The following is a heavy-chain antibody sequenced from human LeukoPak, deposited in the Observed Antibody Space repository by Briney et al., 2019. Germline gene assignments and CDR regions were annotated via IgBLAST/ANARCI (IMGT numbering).Heavy chain of an antibody. CDR3: ARHFQSGTS. J-gene: IGHJ4*02. Sequence: PSETLSLTCTVSGGSISSSSYYWGWIRQPPGKGLERIGSIYYSGSTYYNPSLKSRVTISVDTSKNQFSLKLSSVTAADTAVYYCARHFQSGTSWGQGTLVTVSS. D-gene: IGHD1-26*01. V-gene: IGHV4-39*01. CDR2: IYYSGST. CDR1: GGSISSSSYY.